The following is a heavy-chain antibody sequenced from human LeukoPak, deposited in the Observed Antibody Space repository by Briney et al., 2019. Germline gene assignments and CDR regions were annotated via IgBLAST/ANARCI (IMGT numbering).Heavy chain of an antibody. V-gene: IGHV1-18*04. D-gene: IGHD1-26*01. CDR2: ISAYNGNT. Sequence: ASVKVSCKASGYTFTGYYMHGVRQAPGQGREWMGWISAYNGNTNYAQKLQGRVTMTTDTSTSTAYMELRSLRSDDTAVYYCARDWFYSGSSTNWFDPWGQGTLVTVSS. CDR1: GYTFTGYY. J-gene: IGHJ5*02. CDR3: ARDWFYSGSSTNWFDP.